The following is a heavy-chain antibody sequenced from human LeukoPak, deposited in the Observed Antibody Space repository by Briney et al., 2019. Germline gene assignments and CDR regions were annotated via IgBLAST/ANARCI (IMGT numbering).Heavy chain of an antibody. D-gene: IGHD2-15*01. V-gene: IGHV1-18*04. Sequence: ASVKVSCKASRYTFTGYYIHWVRQAPGQGLEWMGWISAYSGNTKSAQKLQGRVTMTTDTSTSTGYMELRSLRSDDTAVYYCARVILGYCSGGSCYGTVVDYWGQGTLVTVSS. CDR3: ARVILGYCSGGSCYGTVVDY. CDR2: ISAYSGNT. CDR1: RYTFTGYY. J-gene: IGHJ4*02.